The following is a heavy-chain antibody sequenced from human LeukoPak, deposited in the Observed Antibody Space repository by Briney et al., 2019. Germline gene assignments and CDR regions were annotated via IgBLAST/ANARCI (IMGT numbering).Heavy chain of an antibody. Sequence: SETLSLTCTVSGGSISNYYWSWIRQPPGKGLEWIGYIYYSGSTNYNPSLKSRVTISVDTSKNQFSLKLSSVTAADTAVYYCARVSYCSGGSCYRNYYYYYMDVWGKGTTVTISS. V-gene: IGHV4-59*01. J-gene: IGHJ6*03. D-gene: IGHD2-15*01. CDR2: IYYSGST. CDR3: ARVSYCSGGSCYRNYYYYYMDV. CDR1: GGSISNYY.